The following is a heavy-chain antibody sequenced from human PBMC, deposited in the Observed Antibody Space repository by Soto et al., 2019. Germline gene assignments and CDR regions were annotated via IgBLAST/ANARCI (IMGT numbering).Heavy chain of an antibody. J-gene: IGHJ6*02. CDR1: GFTFSNAW. D-gene: IGHD3-3*01. V-gene: IGHV3-15*04. CDR3: TPRLSIFYGMDV. CDR2: IEAKSDGGTT. Sequence: EVQLVESGGGLVKPGGSLRLSCAASGFTFSNAWMAWVRQTPGKGLERVGHIEAKSDGGTTDLAAPVRGRFSTSRDDSINTVYLQMNSLKSEDSAVYYCTPRLSIFYGMDVWGPGTTVSVSS.